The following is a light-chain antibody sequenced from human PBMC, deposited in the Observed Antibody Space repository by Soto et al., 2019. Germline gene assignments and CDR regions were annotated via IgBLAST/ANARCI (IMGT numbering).Light chain of an antibody. CDR2: EVS. V-gene: IGLV2-8*01. CDR3: SSHSSSSAYYV. J-gene: IGLJ1*01. CDR1: SSDVGAYDY. Sequence: QSALTQPPSASGSPGQSVTISCTGTSSDVGAYDYVSWYQQHPGKAPKLVIYEVSQRPSGVPDRFSGSKSGNTASLTISGLQAEDEADYFCSSHSSSSAYYVFGTGTKLTVL.